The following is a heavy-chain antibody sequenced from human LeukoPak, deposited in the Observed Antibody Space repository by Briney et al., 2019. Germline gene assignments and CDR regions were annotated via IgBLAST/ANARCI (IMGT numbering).Heavy chain of an antibody. V-gene: IGHV4-34*01. D-gene: IGHD4-17*01. CDR3: ASGGLRQYFQH. J-gene: IGHJ1*01. CDR1: GGSFSGYY. Sequence: SETLSLTCAVYGGSFSGYYWSWIRQPPGKGLEWIGEINHSGSTNYNPSLKSRVTISVDTSKNQFSLKLSPVTAADTAVYYCASGGLRQYFQHWGQGTLVTVSS. CDR2: INHSGST.